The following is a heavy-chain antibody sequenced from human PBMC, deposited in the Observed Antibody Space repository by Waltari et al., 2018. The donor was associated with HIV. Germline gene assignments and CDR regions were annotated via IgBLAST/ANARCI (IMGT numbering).Heavy chain of an antibody. D-gene: IGHD3-22*01. V-gene: IGHV3-7*01. Sequence: EVQLVESGGGLVQPGESLRLSCAASGFTFSSHWMNWVRQAPGKGLGWVANIKPDGSETYYVDSVKGRFTISRDNAKTSLYLQMNSLRAEDTAVYFCAREYFYESSGYYYRSTFDYWGQGTLVTGSS. J-gene: IGHJ4*02. CDR1: GFTFSSHW. CDR3: AREYFYESSGYYYRSTFDY. CDR2: IKPDGSET.